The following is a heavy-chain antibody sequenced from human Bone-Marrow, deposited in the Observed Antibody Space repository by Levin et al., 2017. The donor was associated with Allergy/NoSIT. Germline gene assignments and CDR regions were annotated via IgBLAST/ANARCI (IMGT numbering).Heavy chain of an antibody. V-gene: IGHV4-30-2*01. J-gene: IGHJ4*02. D-gene: IGHD3-10*01. CDR1: GGSISSDGYS. CDR2: IYPSGNA. CDR3: ARYSGSGASAYFFDY. Sequence: SETLSLTCAVSGGSISSDGYSWNWIRQPPGKGLEWVGNIYPSGNAYYNPSLKSRVTISIDRSKNRFSLRLRSVTAADTAVYFRARYSGSGASAYFFDYWGQGTLVTVSS.